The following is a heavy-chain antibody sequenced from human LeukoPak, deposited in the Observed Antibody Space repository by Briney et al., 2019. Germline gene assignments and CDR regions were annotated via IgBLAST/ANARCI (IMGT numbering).Heavy chain of an antibody. CDR1: GFTFNTYS. V-gene: IGHV3-21*01. Sequence: GGSLRLSCAASGFTFNTYSMDWVRQAPGKGLEWVSSISSTSSYIYYADSVKGRFTISRDNAKNSLYLQMNSLKAEDTAVYYCATGIVVVPAAHFDYWGQGTLVTVSS. CDR2: ISSTSSYI. CDR3: ATGIVVVPAAHFDY. J-gene: IGHJ4*02. D-gene: IGHD2-2*01.